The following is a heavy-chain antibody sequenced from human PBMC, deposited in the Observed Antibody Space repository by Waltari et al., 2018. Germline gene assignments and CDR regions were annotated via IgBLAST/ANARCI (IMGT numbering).Heavy chain of an antibody. CDR3: ARDRYCSGGSCYGAGGAFDI. D-gene: IGHD2-15*01. CDR1: GGSISSYY. V-gene: IGHV4-59*01. Sequence: QVQLQELGPGLVKPSETLSLTCTVSGGSISSYYWSWIWQHPGKGLEWMGYIYSSGTTNTNPALKILVTISVDTSKNQFSLKLSAVTSADTAVYYCARDRYCSGGSCYGAGGAFDIWGQGTMVTVSS. J-gene: IGHJ3*02. CDR2: IYSSGTT.